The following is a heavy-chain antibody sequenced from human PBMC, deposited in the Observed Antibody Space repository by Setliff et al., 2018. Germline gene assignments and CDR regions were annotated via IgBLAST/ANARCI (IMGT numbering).Heavy chain of an antibody. V-gene: IGHV4-39*01. J-gene: IGHJ4*02. CDR3: ARHTIAMSTIISYFDY. Sequence: SETLSLTCTVSGASITSGSYYWGWLRQPPGKGLEWIGTLSYNGNAYYTPSLKSRVTISIDTSKNQFSLKLRSVTAADTAVYYCARHTIAMSTIISYFDYWGQGTLVTVSS. CDR1: GASITSGSYY. D-gene: IGHD3-10*01. CDR2: LSYNGNA.